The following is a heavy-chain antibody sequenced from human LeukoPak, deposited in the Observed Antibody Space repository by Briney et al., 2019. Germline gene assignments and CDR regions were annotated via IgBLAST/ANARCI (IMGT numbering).Heavy chain of an antibody. CDR3: VVLVVVPAAMKAFDI. Sequence: PGGSLRLSCAASGFTFSSYSMNWVRQAPGKGLEWVSSISSSSSYIYYADSVKGRFTISRDNAKNSLYLQMNSLRAEDTAVYYCVVLVVVPAAMKAFDIWGQGTMVTVSS. CDR1: GFTFSSYS. CDR2: ISSSSSYI. V-gene: IGHV3-21*01. D-gene: IGHD2-2*01. J-gene: IGHJ3*02.